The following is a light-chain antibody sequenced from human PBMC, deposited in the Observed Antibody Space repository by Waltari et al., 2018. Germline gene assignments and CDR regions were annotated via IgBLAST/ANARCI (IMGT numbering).Light chain of an antibody. CDR3: QQTYSTPGLT. J-gene: IGKJ4*01. CDR2: AAS. Sequence: DIQMTQSPSSLSVSVGDRVTITCRASQSISSYLNWYQQKPGKAPKLLIYAASSLQSGVPSRFSGSGSGTDFALTITSLQPEDLGTYYCQQTYSTPGLTFGGGTKVAIK. V-gene: IGKV1-39*01. CDR1: QSISSY.